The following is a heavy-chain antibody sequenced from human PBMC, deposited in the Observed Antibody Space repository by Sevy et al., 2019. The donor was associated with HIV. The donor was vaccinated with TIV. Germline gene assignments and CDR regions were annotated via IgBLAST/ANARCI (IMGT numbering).Heavy chain of an antibody. Sequence: GGSLRLSCAASGFTFSSYGMHWVRQAPGKGLEWVAVISYDGSNKYYADSVKGRFTISRDNSKNLRYLQMNSLRAEDTAVYYCAKEAEVGATRYFDYWGQGTLVTVSS. CDR1: GFTFSSYG. J-gene: IGHJ4*02. V-gene: IGHV3-30*18. CDR2: ISYDGSNK. D-gene: IGHD1-26*01. CDR3: AKEAEVGATRYFDY.